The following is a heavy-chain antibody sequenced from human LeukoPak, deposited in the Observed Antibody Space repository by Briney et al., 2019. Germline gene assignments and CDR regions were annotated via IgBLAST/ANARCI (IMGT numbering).Heavy chain of an antibody. CDR2: INPNSGGT. CDR3: ARVSSASGYYYHY. CDR1: GYTFTGYY. J-gene: IGHJ4*02. D-gene: IGHD3-22*01. Sequence: ASVKVSCKASGYTFTGYYMHWVRQAPGQGLEWMGRINPNSGGTNYAQKFQGRVTMTGDTSISTAYMELSRLRSDDTAVYYCARVSSASGYYYHYWGQGTLVTVSS. V-gene: IGHV1-2*06.